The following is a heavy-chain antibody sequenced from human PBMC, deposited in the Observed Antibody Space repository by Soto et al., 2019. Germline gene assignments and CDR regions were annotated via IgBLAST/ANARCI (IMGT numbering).Heavy chain of an antibody. D-gene: IGHD4-17*01. J-gene: IGHJ4*02. CDR1: GYTFSSYG. CDR2: ISAYNGNT. V-gene: IGHV1-18*01. CDR3: ATSSVTTDDFDY. Sequence: GASVKVSCKASGYTFSSYGISWVRQAPGQGLEWMGWISAYNGNTNYAQKLQGRVTMTTDTSTSTAYMELRSLRSDDTAVYYCATSSVTTDDFDYWGQGTLVTVSS.